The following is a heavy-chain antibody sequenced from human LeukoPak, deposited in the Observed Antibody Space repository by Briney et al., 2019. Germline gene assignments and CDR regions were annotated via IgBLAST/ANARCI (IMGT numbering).Heavy chain of an antibody. Sequence: EASVTVSCKASGGTFISYAISWVRQAPGQGLEWMGRIIPIFGTANYAQKFQGRVTITADKSTSTAYMEPSSLRSEDTAVYYCARDGYKSHAEYFQHWGQGTPVTVSS. V-gene: IGHV1-69*06. CDR1: GGTFISYA. D-gene: IGHD5-24*01. CDR2: IIPIFGTA. CDR3: ARDGYKSHAEYFQH. J-gene: IGHJ1*01.